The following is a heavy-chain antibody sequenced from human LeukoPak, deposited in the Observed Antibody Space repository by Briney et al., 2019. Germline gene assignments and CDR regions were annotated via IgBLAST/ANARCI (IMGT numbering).Heavy chain of an antibody. J-gene: IGHJ4*02. CDR2: ISSSSSYI. CDR3: ASLGYSSSSTDY. V-gene: IGHV3-21*01. D-gene: IGHD6-6*01. Sequence: AGGSLRLSCAASGFTFSSYSMNWVRQAPGEGLEWVSSISSSSSYIYYADSVKGRFTISRDNAQNSLYLQMNSLRAEDTAVYYCASLGYSSSSTDYWGQGTLVTVSS. CDR1: GFTFSSYS.